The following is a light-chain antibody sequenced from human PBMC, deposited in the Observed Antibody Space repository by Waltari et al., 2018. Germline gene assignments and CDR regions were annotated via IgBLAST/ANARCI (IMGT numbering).Light chain of an antibody. CDR2: DVN. Sequence: QSALSQPASVSGSPGQSITISCSGSRSYIGGYDYVSWYQQHPGKAPKLLIYDVNKRPSVGADCFSGSKLGFAALLTISGLQGEDEADYYCDSYASENILLFGGGTKVTVL. J-gene: IGLJ2*01. CDR3: DSYASENILL. CDR1: RSYIGGYDY. V-gene: IGLV2-14*01.